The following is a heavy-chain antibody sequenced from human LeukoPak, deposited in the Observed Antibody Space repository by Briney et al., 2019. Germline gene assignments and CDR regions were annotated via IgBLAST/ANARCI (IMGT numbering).Heavy chain of an antibody. J-gene: IGHJ4*02. Sequence: SVKVSCKASGGTFSSYAISWVRQAPGQGLEWMGGIIPTFGTANYAQKFQGRVTITADESTSTAYMELSSLRSEDTAVYYCARDYYDSSGYFMSDYWGQGTLVTVSS. CDR1: GGTFSSYA. D-gene: IGHD3-22*01. CDR3: ARDYYDSSGYFMSDY. V-gene: IGHV1-69*13. CDR2: IIPTFGTA.